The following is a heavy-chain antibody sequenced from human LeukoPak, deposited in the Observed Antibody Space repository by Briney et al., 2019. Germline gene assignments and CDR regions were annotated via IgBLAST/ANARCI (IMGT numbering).Heavy chain of an antibody. Sequence: ASVKVSCKVSGYTLTELSMHWVRPAPGKGLEWVGGFDPEDGETICAQKFQGRVTMTEDTSTDTAYMELSSLRSEDTAVYYCATLTALYGGNFEYFQHWGQGTLVTVSS. D-gene: IGHD4-23*01. CDR1: GYTLTELS. V-gene: IGHV1-24*01. CDR3: ATLTALYGGNFEYFQH. J-gene: IGHJ1*01. CDR2: FDPEDGET.